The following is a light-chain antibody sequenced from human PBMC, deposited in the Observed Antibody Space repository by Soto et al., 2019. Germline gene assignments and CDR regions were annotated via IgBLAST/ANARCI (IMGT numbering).Light chain of an antibody. V-gene: IGLV2-14*03. CDR1: RSDVGRYNS. CDR2: DVT. Sequence: QSALTQPASVSGSPGQSITISCTGTRSDVGRYNSVSWYQQHPGTVPKLIIYDVTNRPAGVSARFSGSKSGNTASLTISGLQAEDEAVYYCSSHTTSNTVVFGGGTKLTVL. CDR3: SSHTTSNTVV. J-gene: IGLJ2*01.